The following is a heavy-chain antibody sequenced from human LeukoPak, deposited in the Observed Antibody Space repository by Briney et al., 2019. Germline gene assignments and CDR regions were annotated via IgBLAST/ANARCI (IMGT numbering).Heavy chain of an antibody. CDR2: IWYDGSNK. CDR1: GFTFSSYG. CDR3: AKHYCSSTSCYTGWFDP. J-gene: IGHJ5*02. D-gene: IGHD2-2*02. V-gene: IGHV3-33*06. Sequence: PGGSLRLSCAASGFTFSSYGMHWVRQAPGKGLEWVAVIWYDGSNKYYADSVKGRFTISRDNSKNTLYLQMNSLRAEDTAVYYCAKHYCSSTSCYTGWFDPWGQGTLVTVSS.